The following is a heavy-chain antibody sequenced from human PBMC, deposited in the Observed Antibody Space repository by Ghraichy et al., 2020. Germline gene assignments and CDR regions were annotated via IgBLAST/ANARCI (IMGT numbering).Heavy chain of an antibody. V-gene: IGHV3-48*04. CDR1: GFTFSSYS. Sequence: GGSLRLSCAASGFTFSSYSMNWVRQAPGKGLEWVLYISSSSSTIYYADSVKGRFTISRDNAKNSLYLQMNSLRAEDTAVYYCARDRGMTTVTTGWFDPWGQGPLVTVSS. D-gene: IGHD4-17*01. J-gene: IGHJ5*02. CDR2: ISSSSSTI. CDR3: ARDRGMTTVTTGWFDP.